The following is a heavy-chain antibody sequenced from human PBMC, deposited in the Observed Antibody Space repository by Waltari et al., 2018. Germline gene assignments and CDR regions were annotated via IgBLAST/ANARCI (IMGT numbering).Heavy chain of an antibody. D-gene: IGHD1-26*01. CDR1: GYTFTVYY. V-gene: IGHV1-2*02. CDR2: INPNTGVT. Sequence: QVQLVQSGSEVKKPGASVMVSCKISGYTFTVYYLHWVRQAPGEGLEWVGCINPNTGVTHSTQKFQGRVTITRDTSISTIYMEMNSLTSDDTAVYYCARGGGSYHVDYWGQGTLVTVSS. J-gene: IGHJ4*02. CDR3: ARGGGSYHVDY.